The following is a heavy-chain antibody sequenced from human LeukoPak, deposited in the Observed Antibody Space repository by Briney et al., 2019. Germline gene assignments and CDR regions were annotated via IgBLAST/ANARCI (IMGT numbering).Heavy chain of an antibody. J-gene: IGHJ6*02. CDR3: ARDPLGPPTVTTYYYYGMDV. D-gene: IGHD4-17*01. CDR2: INPNSGGT. V-gene: IGHV1-2*02. Sequence: ASVKVSCKASGYTFTGYYMHWVRQAPGQGLEWMGWINPNSGGTNYAQKFQGRVTMTRDTSISTAYMELSRPRSDDTAVYYCARDPLGPPTVTTYYYYGMDVWGQGTTVTVSS. CDR1: GYTFTGYY.